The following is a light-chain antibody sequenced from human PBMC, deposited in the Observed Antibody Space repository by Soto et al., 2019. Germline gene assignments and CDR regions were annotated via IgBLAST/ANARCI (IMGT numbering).Light chain of an antibody. Sequence: QSVLTQPPSASGTPGQRVTISCSGSSSNIGSNYVYWYQQLPGTAPKLLIYRNNQRPSGVPDRFSGSKSGTSASLAISGLRSEDEADNYCAAWDDSMSALYVFGTGTKVTVL. CDR3: AAWDDSMSALYV. J-gene: IGLJ1*01. CDR2: RNN. V-gene: IGLV1-47*01. CDR1: SSNIGSNY.